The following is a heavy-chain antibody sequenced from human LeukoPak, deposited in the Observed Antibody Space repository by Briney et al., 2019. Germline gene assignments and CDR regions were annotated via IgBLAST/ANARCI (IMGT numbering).Heavy chain of an antibody. Sequence: GGSLRLSCAASGFTFNNYWMTWVRQAPGKGLEWVANIKQDGSEKYCLDSVKGRFTISRDNAKNSLYLQMNSLRVEDTTLYYCARETKHSSSSDYWGQGTLVTVSS. J-gene: IGHJ4*02. D-gene: IGHD6-6*01. V-gene: IGHV3-7*01. CDR1: GFTFNNYW. CDR2: IKQDGSEK. CDR3: ARETKHSSSSDY.